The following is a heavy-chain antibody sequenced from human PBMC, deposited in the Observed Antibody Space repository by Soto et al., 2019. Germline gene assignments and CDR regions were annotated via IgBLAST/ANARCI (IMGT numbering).Heavy chain of an antibody. CDR3: ARGGGYGSDWFDP. CDR2: IYYSGST. V-gene: IGHV4-59*01. D-gene: IGHD3-16*01. CDR1: GGSISSYY. J-gene: IGHJ5*02. Sequence: SETLSLTCTVSGGSISSYYWSWIRQPPGRGLEWIGYIYYSGSTNYNPSLKSRVTISVDTSKNQFSLKLSSVTAADTAVYYCARGGGYGSDWFDPWGQGTLVTVSS.